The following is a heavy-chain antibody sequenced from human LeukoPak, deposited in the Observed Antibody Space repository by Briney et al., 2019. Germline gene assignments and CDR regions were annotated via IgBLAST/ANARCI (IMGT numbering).Heavy chain of an antibody. V-gene: IGHV1-69*13. CDR1: GGTFSSYA. CDR3: ARAPPSRYCSSTSCFSYYFDY. J-gene: IGHJ4*02. D-gene: IGHD2-2*01. CDR2: IIPIFGTA. Sequence: RASVKVSCKASGGTFSSYAISWVRQAPGQGLEWMGGIIPIFGTANYAQKFRGRVTITADESTSTAYMELSSLRSEDTAVYYCARAPPSRYCSSTSCFSYYFDYWGQGTLVTVSS.